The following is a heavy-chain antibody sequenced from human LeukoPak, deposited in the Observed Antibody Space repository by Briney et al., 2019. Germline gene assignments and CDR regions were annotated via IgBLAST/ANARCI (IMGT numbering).Heavy chain of an antibody. J-gene: IGHJ4*02. V-gene: IGHV1-69*04. CDR3: ARGDYPYYFDY. Sequence: SVKVSCKASGGTFSSYAISWVRQAPGQGLEWMGRIIPILGIANYAQKFQGRVTITADKSTSTAYMELRSLRSDDTAVYYCARGDYPYYFDYWGQGTLVTVSS. CDR2: IIPILGIA. CDR1: GGTFSSYA. D-gene: IGHD4-17*01.